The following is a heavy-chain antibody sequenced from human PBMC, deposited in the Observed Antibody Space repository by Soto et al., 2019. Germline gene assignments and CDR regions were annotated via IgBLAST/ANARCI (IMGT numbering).Heavy chain of an antibody. D-gene: IGHD3-16*01. Sequence: EVQLVETGGGLMLPGGSLRLSCAASGFIVSNKHMGWVRQAPGKGLESVSILYTDDRTYYADSVKGRFTISRDNSKNTVSLQMNGLRDEDTAMYYCVGAAPGDWGQGTPVTVSS. J-gene: IGHJ4*02. CDR2: LYTDDRT. CDR1: GFIVSNKH. V-gene: IGHV3-53*05. CDR3: VGAAPGD.